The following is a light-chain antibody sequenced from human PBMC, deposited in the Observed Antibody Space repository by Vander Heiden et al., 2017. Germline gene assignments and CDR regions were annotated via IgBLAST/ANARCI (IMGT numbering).Light chain of an antibody. CDR1: QSISSY. CDR2: AAS. J-gene: IGKJ2*01. V-gene: IGKV1-39*01. Sequence: DKEVTQSPSSLSASVGDRVTITCRASQSISSYLNWYQQKPGKAPKLLIYAASSLQSGVPSRFSGSGSGTDFTLTISSLQPEDFATYYCQQSYSTLYTVGLGTKLEIK. CDR3: QQSYSTLYT.